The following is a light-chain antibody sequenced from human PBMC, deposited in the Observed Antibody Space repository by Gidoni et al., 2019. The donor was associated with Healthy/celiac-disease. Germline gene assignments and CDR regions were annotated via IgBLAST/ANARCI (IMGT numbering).Light chain of an antibody. CDR3: SSYTSSSFYV. V-gene: IGLV2-14*03. Sequence: QSALTQPAAVAGSPGQSITIPCPGTSSDVGCYNYVPWYQQHPGKAPQLMIYDVSNRPSGVSNRFFGSKSGNTASLTISGLQAEDEADYYCSSYTSSSFYVFGTGTKVTVL. J-gene: IGLJ1*01. CDR2: DVS. CDR1: SSDVGCYNY.